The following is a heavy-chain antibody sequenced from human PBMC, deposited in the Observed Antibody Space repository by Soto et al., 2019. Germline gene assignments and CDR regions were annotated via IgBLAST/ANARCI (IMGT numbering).Heavy chain of an antibody. Sequence: SETLSLTCAVSSGSISSSNWWSWVRQPPGKGLEWIGEIYHSGSTNYNPSLKSRVTISVDKSKNQFSLKLSSVTAADTAVYYCARETLWFGELSAYYMDVWGKGTTVTVSS. CDR2: IYHSGST. V-gene: IGHV4-4*02. D-gene: IGHD3-10*01. J-gene: IGHJ6*03. CDR1: SGSISSSNW. CDR3: ARETLWFGELSAYYMDV.